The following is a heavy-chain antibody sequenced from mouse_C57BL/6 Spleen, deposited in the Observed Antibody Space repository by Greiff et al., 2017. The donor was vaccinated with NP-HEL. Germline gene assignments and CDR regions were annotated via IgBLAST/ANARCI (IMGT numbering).Heavy chain of an antibody. CDR2: INPNNGGT. Sequence: EVQLQQSGPELVKPGASVKMSCKASGYTFTDYNMHWVKQSHGKSLEWIGYINPNNGGTSYNQKFKGKATLTVNKSSSPAYMELRSLTSEDSAVYYCASYYGSSFYAMDYWGQGTSVTVAS. D-gene: IGHD1-1*01. J-gene: IGHJ4*01. CDR3: ASYYGSSFYAMDY. CDR1: GYTFTDYN. V-gene: IGHV1-22*01.